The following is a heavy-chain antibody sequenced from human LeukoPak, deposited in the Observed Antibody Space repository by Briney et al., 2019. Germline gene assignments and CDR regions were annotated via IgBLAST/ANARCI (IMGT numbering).Heavy chain of an antibody. D-gene: IGHD2-21*01. CDR2: IYPGDSDT. CDR1: GYSFTSYW. V-gene: IGHV5-51*01. J-gene: IGHJ3*02. CDR3: ARQAHCGGDCPNAFDI. Sequence: GESLKISCKGSGYSFTSYWIGWVRQMPGEGLEWMGIIYPGDSDTRYSPSFQGQVTISADKSISTAYLQWSSLKASDTAMYYCARQAHCGGDCPNAFDIWGQGTMVTVSS.